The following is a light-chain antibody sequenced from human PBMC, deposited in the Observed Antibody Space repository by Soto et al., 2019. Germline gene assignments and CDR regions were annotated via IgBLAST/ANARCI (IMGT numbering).Light chain of an antibody. CDR2: GAS. Sequence: EIVLTQSPGTLSLSPGERATLSCRASQSVSSSYLAWYQQKPGQAPTLLIYGASSRATGIPDRFSGSGSGTDFTLTISRLEPEDFAVYYCQQYGSSGTFGQGTKLEIK. V-gene: IGKV3-20*01. CDR1: QSVSSSY. CDR3: QQYGSSGT. J-gene: IGKJ2*01.